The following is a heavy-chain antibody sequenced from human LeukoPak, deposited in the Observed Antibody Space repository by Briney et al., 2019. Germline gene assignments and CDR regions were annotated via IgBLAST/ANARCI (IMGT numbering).Heavy chain of an antibody. CDR2: ISSSSDYI. Sequence: GASVKVSCKASGYTFTSHGMSWVRQAPGKGLEWVSSISSSSDYIYYADSVKGRFTISRDNAKNSVYLQMNSLRAEDTAVYYCARDSSGWHYFDYWGQGTLVTVSS. D-gene: IGHD6-19*01. J-gene: IGHJ4*02. V-gene: IGHV3-21*01. CDR1: GYTFTSHG. CDR3: ARDSSGWHYFDY.